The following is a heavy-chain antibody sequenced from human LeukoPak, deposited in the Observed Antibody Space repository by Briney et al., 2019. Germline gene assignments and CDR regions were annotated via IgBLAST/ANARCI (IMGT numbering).Heavy chain of an antibody. V-gene: IGHV3-33*06. CDR3: AKDGGAP. D-gene: IGHD3-16*01. Sequence: GGSLRLSCAASGFTFSSYGMHWVRQAPGKGLEWVAVIWYDGSNKYYADSVKGRFTISRDNSKNTLYLQMNSLRAQDTAVYYCAKDGGAPWGQGTLVTVSP. CDR1: GFTFSSYG. CDR2: IWYDGSNK. J-gene: IGHJ5*02.